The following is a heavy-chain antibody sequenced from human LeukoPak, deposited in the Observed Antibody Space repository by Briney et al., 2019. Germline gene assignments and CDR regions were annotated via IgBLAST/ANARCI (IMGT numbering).Heavy chain of an antibody. J-gene: IGHJ3*02. CDR1: GFTFSSYV. CDR2: ISYDGSNK. CDR3: TRETAYYDSSDDAFDI. Sequence: PGGSLRLSCAASGFTFSSYVMHWVRQAPGKGLEWVAVISYDGSNKFYADSVKGRFTISRDNSKNTLYLQMNSLRAEDTAVYYCTRETAYYDSSDDAFDIWGQGTMVTVSS. D-gene: IGHD3-22*01. V-gene: IGHV3-30*04.